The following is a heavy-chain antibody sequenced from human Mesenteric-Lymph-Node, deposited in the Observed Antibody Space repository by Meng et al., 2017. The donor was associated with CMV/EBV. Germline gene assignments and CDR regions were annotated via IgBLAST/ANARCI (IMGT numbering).Heavy chain of an antibody. CDR3: AKDRWGIGTGIDY. D-gene: IGHD1-1*01. CDR1: GFTVSSNY. Sequence: GESLKISCAASGFTVSSNYMSWVRQAPGKGLEWVSSISGSAGSTYYADSVKGRFTIYRDNSKNTLYLQMNSLRAEDTAVYYCAKDRWGIGTGIDYWGQGTLVTVSS. J-gene: IGHJ4*02. CDR2: ISGSAGST. V-gene: IGHV3-23*01.